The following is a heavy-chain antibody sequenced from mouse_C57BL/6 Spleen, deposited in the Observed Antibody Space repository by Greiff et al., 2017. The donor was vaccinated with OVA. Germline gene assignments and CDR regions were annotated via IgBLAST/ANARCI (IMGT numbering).Heavy chain of an antibody. CDR1: GFTFSDYG. J-gene: IGHJ1*03. V-gene: IGHV5-17*01. CDR2: ISSGSSTI. Sequence: EVMLVESGGGLVKPGGSLKLSCAASGFTFSDYGMHWVRQAPEKGLEWVAYISSGSSTIYYADTVKGRFTISSAHAKNTLFLQMTSLRSEDTAMYYCVRKEGEVRYFDVWGTGTTVTVSS. CDR3: VRKEGEVRYFDV.